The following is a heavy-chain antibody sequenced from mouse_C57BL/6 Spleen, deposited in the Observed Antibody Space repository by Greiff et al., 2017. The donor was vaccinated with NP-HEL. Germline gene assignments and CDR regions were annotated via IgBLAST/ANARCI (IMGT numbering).Heavy chain of an antibody. CDR1: GYTFTDYY. J-gene: IGHJ4*01. Sequence: VQLQQSGPELVKPGASVKISCKASGYTFTDYYMNWVKQSHGQSLEWIGDINPNNGGTSYNQKFKGKATLTVDKSSSTAYMELRSLTSEDSAVYYCARTGYYAMDYWGQGTSVTVSS. CDR3: ARTGYYAMDY. V-gene: IGHV1-26*01. CDR2: INPNNGGT.